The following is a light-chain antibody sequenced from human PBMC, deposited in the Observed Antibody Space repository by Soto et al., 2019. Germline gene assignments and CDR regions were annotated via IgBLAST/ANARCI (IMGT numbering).Light chain of an antibody. Sequence: QSALTQPASVSGSPGQSITISCTGTSSDVGSYNLVSWYQQHPGKAPKLMIYEVSKRPPGVSNRFSGSKSGNTASLTISGLQAEDEADYYCCSYAGSSTGYVFGTGTRSPS. J-gene: IGLJ1*01. CDR2: EVS. CDR1: SSDVGSYNL. CDR3: CSYAGSSTGYV. V-gene: IGLV2-23*02.